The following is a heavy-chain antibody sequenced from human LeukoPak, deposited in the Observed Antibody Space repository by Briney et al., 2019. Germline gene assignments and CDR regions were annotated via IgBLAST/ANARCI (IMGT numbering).Heavy chain of an antibody. Sequence: PGGSLRLSCAASGFTFSSYGMHWVRQAPGKGLEWVSTIGGDSATFYADSVKGRFTISRDNSKNTLYLQMNTLRVEDTALYYCAKDLLGIPQSDYWGQGTLVTVSS. CDR3: AKDLLGIPQSDY. V-gene: IGHV3-NL1*01. D-gene: IGHD1-14*01. J-gene: IGHJ4*02. CDR1: GFTFSSYG. CDR2: IGGDSAT.